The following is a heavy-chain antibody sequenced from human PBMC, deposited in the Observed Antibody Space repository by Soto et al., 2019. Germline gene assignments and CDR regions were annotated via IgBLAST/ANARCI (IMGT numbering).Heavy chain of an antibody. Sequence: GASVKVSCKASGGTFSSYAISWVRQAPGQGLEWMGGIIPIFGTANYAQKFQGRVTITADESTSTAYMELSSLRSEDTAVYYCARDRGDANWSDVRYYFDYWGQGTLVTVSS. J-gene: IGHJ4*02. CDR1: GGTFSSYA. CDR3: ARDRGDANWSDVRYYFDY. CDR2: IIPIFGTA. V-gene: IGHV1-69*13. D-gene: IGHD1-20*01.